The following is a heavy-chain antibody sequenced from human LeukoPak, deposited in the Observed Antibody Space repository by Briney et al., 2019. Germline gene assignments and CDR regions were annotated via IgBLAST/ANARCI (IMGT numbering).Heavy chain of an antibody. CDR1: GGSISSYY. D-gene: IGHD3-10*01. Sequence: SEPLSLTCTVSGGSISSYYWSWIRQPAGKGLEWIGRIYTSGSTNYNPSLKSRVTMSVDTSKNQFSLKLSSVTAADTAVYYCACGQRRFRGEYNCFDPGGQGTLVTVSS. CDR2: IYTSGST. CDR3: ACGQRRFRGEYNCFDP. J-gene: IGHJ5*02. V-gene: IGHV4-4*07.